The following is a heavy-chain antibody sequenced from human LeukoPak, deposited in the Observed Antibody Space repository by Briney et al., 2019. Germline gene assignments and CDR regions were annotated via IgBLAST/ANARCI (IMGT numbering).Heavy chain of an antibody. CDR2: IYYSGST. V-gene: IGHV4-59*01. CDR1: GGSISSYY. J-gene: IGHJ4*02. D-gene: IGHD2-8*02. CDR3: ARVRSGLAAEENFDY. Sequence: PSETLSLTCTASGGSISSYYWSWIRQPPGKGLEWIGYIYYSGSTNYNPSLKSRVTISVGTSKNQFSLKLSSVTAADTAMYYCARVRSGLAAEENFDYWGQGTLVTVSS.